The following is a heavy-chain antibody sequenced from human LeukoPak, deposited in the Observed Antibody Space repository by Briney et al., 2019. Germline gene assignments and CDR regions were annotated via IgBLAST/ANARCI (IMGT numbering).Heavy chain of an antibody. CDR2: IYYSGRT. D-gene: IGHD2-15*01. Sequence: SETLSLTCTVSGGSISTYYWSWVRQPPGKGLEWTGYIYYSGRTNYNPSLKSRVTISVDTSKNQFSLKLSSVTAADTAVYYCARLPIVVVVAATGNAFDIWGQGTMVTVSS. J-gene: IGHJ3*02. CDR1: GGSISTYY. CDR3: ARLPIVVVVAATGNAFDI. V-gene: IGHV4-59*12.